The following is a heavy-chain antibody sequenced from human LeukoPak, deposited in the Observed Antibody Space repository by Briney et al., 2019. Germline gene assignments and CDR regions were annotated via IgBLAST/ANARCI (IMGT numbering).Heavy chain of an antibody. D-gene: IGHD5-18*01. CDR2: IYYSGST. J-gene: IGHJ4*02. CDR3: VGVDTALVPLDS. CDR1: GGSISSYC. Sequence: SETLSLTCTVSGGSISSYCWSWIRQPPGKGLEWIGYIYYSGSTNYNPSLKSRVTISVDTSKNQFSLKLSSVTAADTAVYYCVGVDTALVPLDSWGQGTLVTVSS. V-gene: IGHV4-59*01.